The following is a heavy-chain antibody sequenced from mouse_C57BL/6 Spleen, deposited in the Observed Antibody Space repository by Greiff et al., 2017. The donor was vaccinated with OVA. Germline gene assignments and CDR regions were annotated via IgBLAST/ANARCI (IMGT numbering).Heavy chain of an antibody. CDR3: ERHRSTTVGAMDY. CDR1: GFSFNTYA. CDR2: IRSKSNNYAT. D-gene: IGHD1-1*01. V-gene: IGHV10-1*01. Sequence: EVKLLESGGGLVQPKGSLKLSCAASGFSFNTYAMNWVRQAPGKGLEWVARIRSKSNNYATYYAAPVKDSFTISSDDSESMLYLQMNNLKTEDTAMYYCERHRSTTVGAMDYWGQGTSVTVSS. J-gene: IGHJ4*01.